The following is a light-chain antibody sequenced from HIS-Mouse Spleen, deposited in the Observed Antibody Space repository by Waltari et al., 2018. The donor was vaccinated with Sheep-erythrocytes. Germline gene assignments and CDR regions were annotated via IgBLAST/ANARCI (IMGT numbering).Light chain of an antibody. CDR3: QQLNSYPHT. V-gene: IGKV1-9*01. J-gene: IGKJ2*01. CDR2: AAS. CDR1: KGISSY. Sequence: DIQLTQSPSFLSASIGDRVTITCRASKGISSYLAWYQQQPGKSPKLLIYAASTLQSGVPARFSGSGSGTEFTLTIRSLQPEDFATYYCQQLNSYPHTFGQGTKLEIK.